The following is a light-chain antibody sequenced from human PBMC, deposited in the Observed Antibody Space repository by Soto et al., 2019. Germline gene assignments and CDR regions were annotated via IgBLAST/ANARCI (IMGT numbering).Light chain of an antibody. Sequence: QSVLTRPRSVSGSPGQSVTISCTGTSSDVGGYKYVSWYQQEPGKAPKLIIYGVSRWPSGVPNRFSGSKSGNRASLTISGLQAEDEGDYYCCSYAGGPEVFGTGTKGTVL. V-gene: IGLV2-11*01. CDR2: GVS. CDR1: SSDVGGYKY. CDR3: CSYAGGPEV. J-gene: IGLJ1*01.